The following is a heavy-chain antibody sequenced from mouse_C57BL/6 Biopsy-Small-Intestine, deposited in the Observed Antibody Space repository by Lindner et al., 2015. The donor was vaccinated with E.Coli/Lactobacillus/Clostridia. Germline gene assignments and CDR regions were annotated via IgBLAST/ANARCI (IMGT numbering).Heavy chain of an antibody. CDR3: ARGRPYYYYMDV. Sequence: SVKVSCKASGYSFTRYGISWMRQAPGQGLEWVGWINVFNDDTKYAQKLQGRVTLTTGTSSIAYMELRSLTSDDTAVYYCARGRPYYYYMDVWGNGTTVTVSS. D-gene: IGHD1-1*02. J-gene: IGHJ1*03. V-gene: IGHV1-7*01. CDR1: GYSFTRYG. CDR2: INVFNDDT.